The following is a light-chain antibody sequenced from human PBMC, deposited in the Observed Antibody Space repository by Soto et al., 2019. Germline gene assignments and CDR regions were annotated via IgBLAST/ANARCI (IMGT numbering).Light chain of an antibody. CDR2: GAS. V-gene: IGKV3-15*01. Sequence: EIVLTQSPGTLSLSPGERTTLSCRASQSVSSSYLAWYQQKPGQAPRLLIYGASTRATGISARFSGSGSGTEFTLTITSLQSEDLAVYYCQQYNNWPPYTFGQGTKVDIK. CDR1: QSVSSSY. CDR3: QQYNNWPPYT. J-gene: IGKJ2*01.